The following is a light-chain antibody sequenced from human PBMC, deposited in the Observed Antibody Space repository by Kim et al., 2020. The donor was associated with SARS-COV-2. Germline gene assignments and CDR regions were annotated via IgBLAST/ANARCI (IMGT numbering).Light chain of an antibody. CDR3: QSYDNNVNGWV. CDR2: SDV. CDR1: WSNIGADYS. Sequence: SSFGGWSNIGADYSVHWWQHHPGAAPKVLIYSDVRRPPGVPDRFSGSKYDTSAALVITGLRPEDEADYYCQSYDNNVNGWVFGGGTQLTVL. V-gene: IGLV1-40*01. J-gene: IGLJ3*02.